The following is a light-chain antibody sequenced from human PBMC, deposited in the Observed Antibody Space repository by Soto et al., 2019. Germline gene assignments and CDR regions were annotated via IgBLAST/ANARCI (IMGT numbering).Light chain of an antibody. CDR1: RGVGHD. Sequence: AIQMTQSPSSLSASVGVTVTITCRASRGVGHDLGWYQQKPGKAPKLLIYHASTLQSGVPSRFSGSGSGTDFTLTISSLQAEDFATYYCLQDYDNPLTFGGGTKVEI. CDR2: HAS. CDR3: LQDYDNPLT. V-gene: IGKV1-6*01. J-gene: IGKJ4*01.